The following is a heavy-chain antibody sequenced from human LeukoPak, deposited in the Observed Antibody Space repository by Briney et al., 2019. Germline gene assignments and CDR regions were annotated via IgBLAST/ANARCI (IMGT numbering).Heavy chain of an antibody. V-gene: IGHV3-53*01. CDR2: YYIDATT. Sequence: PGGSLRLSCAASGFTVSNNYMSSVRQAPGKGLEWVSPYYIDATTHYPDSVRGRFTISSDSSKNTLYLQMNSLRVEDTAIYYCARESIPSGWYLSWGQGTLVTVSS. D-gene: IGHD6-19*01. CDR1: GFTVSNNY. J-gene: IGHJ5*02. CDR3: ARESIPSGWYLS.